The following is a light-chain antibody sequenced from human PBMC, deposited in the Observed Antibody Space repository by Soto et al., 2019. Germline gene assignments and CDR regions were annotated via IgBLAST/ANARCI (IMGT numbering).Light chain of an antibody. CDR2: SND. V-gene: IGLV1-44*01. CDR3: AAWDDSLNGQGV. Sequence: QPVLTQPPSASGTPGQRVSISCSGGSSNIGRNTVNWYQQLPGTAPKVLIYSNDQLPSGVPDRFSGSKSGTSASLAISGLQSEDDADYYCAAWDDSLNGQGVFGGGTKVTVL. CDR1: SSNIGRNT. J-gene: IGLJ3*02.